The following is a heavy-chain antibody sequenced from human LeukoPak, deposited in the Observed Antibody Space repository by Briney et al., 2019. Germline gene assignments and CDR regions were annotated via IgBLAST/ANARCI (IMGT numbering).Heavy chain of an antibody. V-gene: IGHV4-34*01. CDR2: INHSGST. CDR1: GGSFSGYY. Sequence: PSETLSLTCAVYGGSFSGYYWSWIRQPPGKGLEWIGEINHSGSTNYNPSLKSRVTISVDTSKNQFSLKLSSVTAADTAVYYCARLSYLLHFGVANYYYYYMDVWGKGTTVTVSS. D-gene: IGHD3-3*01. CDR3: ARLSYLLHFGVANYYYYYMDV. J-gene: IGHJ6*03.